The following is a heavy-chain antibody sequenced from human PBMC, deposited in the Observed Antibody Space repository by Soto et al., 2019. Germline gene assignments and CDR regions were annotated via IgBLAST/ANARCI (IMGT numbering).Heavy chain of an antibody. CDR3: ARVDSLYYDSSGYYPTPAYFDY. CDR2: IYYSGST. J-gene: IGHJ4*02. Sequence: TSETLSLTCTVSGGSISSGGYYWSWIRQHPGKGLEWIGYIYYSGSTYYNPSLKSRVTISVDTSKNQFSLKLSSVTAADTAVYYCARVDSLYYDSSGYYPTPAYFDYWGQGTLVTVSS. D-gene: IGHD3-22*01. CDR1: GGSISSGGYY. V-gene: IGHV4-31*03.